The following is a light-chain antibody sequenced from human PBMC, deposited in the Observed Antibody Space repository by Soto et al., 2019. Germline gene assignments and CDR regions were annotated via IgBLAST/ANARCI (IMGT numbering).Light chain of an antibody. Sequence: QSALTQPASVSGSPGQSITISCTGTSSDVGGYKFVSWYQQYPGKAPKLMIYEVSNRPSGVSNRFSGSKSGNTASLTISGLQAEDEADYYCSSYTSSRTWVFGGGTKLTVL. CDR1: SSDVGGYKF. CDR3: SSYTSSRTWV. V-gene: IGLV2-14*01. J-gene: IGLJ3*02. CDR2: EVS.